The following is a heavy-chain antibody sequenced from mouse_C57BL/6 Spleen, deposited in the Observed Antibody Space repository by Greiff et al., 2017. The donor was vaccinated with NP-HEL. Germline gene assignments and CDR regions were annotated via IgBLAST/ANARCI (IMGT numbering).Heavy chain of an antibody. J-gene: IGHJ1*03. CDR3: ARRDSNFWYFDV. CDR2: INPYNGGT. D-gene: IGHD2-5*01. Sequence: VQLQQSGPVLVKPGASVKMSCKASGYTFTDYYMNWVKQSPGKSLEWIGVINPYNGGTSYNQKFKGKATLTVDKSSSTAYMELNSLTSEDSAVYYCARRDSNFWYFDVWGTGTTVTVSS. V-gene: IGHV1-19*01. CDR1: GYTFTDYY.